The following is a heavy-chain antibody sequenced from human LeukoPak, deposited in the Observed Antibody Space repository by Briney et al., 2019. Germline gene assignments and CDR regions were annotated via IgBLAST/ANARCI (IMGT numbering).Heavy chain of an antibody. CDR2: INPNTGAT. CDR1: GYTPTGYY. V-gene: IGHV1-2*02. CDR3: ARDRVGSGWPRPYYFEV. Sequence: ASAKVSCKASGYTPTGYYLHWVRQAPGQGLEWMGWINPNTGATHSAQKFQGRITMTRDTSTSTAYMGLSRLRSDDTAVYYCARDRVGSGWPRPYYFEVWGQGTLVTVSS. J-gene: IGHJ4*02. D-gene: IGHD6-19*01.